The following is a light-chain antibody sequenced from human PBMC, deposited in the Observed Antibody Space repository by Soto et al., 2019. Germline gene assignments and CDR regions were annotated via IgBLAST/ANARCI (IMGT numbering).Light chain of an antibody. V-gene: IGLV1-44*01. CDR1: SSNIGSNT. CDR3: AAWDDSLNAWV. J-gene: IGLJ3*02. CDR2: SNN. Sequence: QSVLAQPPSTSGTPGQRVTISCSGSSSNIGSNTVSWYQQLPGTAPKLLIYSNNQRPSGVPDRFSGSKSGTSASLAISRLQSEDEADYYCAAWDDSLNAWVFGGGTKLTVL.